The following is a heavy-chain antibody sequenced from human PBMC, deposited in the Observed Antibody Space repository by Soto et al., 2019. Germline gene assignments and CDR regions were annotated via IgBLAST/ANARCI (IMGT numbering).Heavy chain of an antibody. CDR3: ARQGRAVSSYYFDY. CDR1: GFTFSSYA. J-gene: IGHJ4*02. CDR2: ISSNGGST. D-gene: IGHD3-10*01. V-gene: IGHV3-64*01. Sequence: VQLVESGGGVVQPGRSLTLSCAASGFTFSSYAMHWVRQAPGKGLEYVSAISSNGGSTYYANSVKGRFTISRDNSKNTLYLQMGSLRAEDMAVYYCARQGRAVSSYYFDYWGQGTLVTVSS.